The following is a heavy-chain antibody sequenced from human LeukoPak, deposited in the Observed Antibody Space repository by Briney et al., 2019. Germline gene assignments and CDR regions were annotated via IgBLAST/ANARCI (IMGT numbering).Heavy chain of an antibody. CDR2: IYYSGST. Sequence: PSETLSLTCTVSGGSISSSSYYWGWIRQPPGKGLEWIGSIYYSGSTYYNPSLKSRVTISVDTSKNQFSLKLSSVTAAETAVYYCARHEGLREANWFDPWGQGTLVTVSS. CDR3: ARHEGLREANWFDP. CDR1: GGSISSSSYY. J-gene: IGHJ5*02. V-gene: IGHV4-39*01. D-gene: IGHD4-17*01.